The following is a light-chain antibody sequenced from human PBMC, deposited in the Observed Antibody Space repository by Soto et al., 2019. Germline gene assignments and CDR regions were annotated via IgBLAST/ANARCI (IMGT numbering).Light chain of an antibody. CDR2: GAS. Sequence: EIVLAQSPGTLSLSPGDRATLSCRAGQSVSSSYLAWYQQKPGPAPWLLLFGASSRATDIPDRCSGSGPGTDCTPTSSRREREDVAVDYWQGGRTCGQGTKVQSK. V-gene: IGKV3-20*01. J-gene: IGKJ1*01. CDR1: QSVSSSY. CDR3: QGGRT.